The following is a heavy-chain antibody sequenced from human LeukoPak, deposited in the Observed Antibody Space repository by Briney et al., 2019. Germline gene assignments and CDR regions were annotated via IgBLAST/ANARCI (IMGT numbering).Heavy chain of an antibody. Sequence: ASVKVSCKASGGTFSSYGISWVRQAPGQGLEWMGWISAYNGNTNYAQKLQGRVTMTTDTSTSTAYMELRSLRSDDTAVYYCARIGYCSGGSCYLIDYWGQGTLVTVSS. D-gene: IGHD2-15*01. CDR3: ARIGYCSGGSCYLIDY. CDR2: ISAYNGNT. V-gene: IGHV1-18*01. J-gene: IGHJ4*02. CDR1: GGTFSSYG.